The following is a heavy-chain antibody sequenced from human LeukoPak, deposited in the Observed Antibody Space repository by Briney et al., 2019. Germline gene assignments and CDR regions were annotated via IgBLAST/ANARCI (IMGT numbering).Heavy chain of an antibody. V-gene: IGHV3-11*01. CDR3: ARVQNVPRYYYYMVV. CDR2: ISSSGSTI. J-gene: IGHJ6*03. Sequence: RSGGSLRLSCAASGFTFSDYYMSWIRQAPGKGLEWVSYISSSGSTIYYADSVKGRFTISRDNAKNSLYLQMNSLRAEDTAVYYCARVQNVPRYYYYMVVWGKGTTVTVSS. D-gene: IGHD2-2*01. CDR1: GFTFSDYY.